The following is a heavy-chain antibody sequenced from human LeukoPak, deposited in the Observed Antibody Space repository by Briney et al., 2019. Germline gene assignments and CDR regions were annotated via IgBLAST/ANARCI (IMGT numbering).Heavy chain of an antibody. CDR2: ISWNSGSI. CDR3: AKETPGYSSSWYVY. D-gene: IGHD6-13*01. J-gene: IGHJ4*02. Sequence: PGGSLRLSCAASGFTFDDYAMHWVRQAPGKGLEWVSGISWNSGSIGYADSVKGRFTISRDNAKNSLYLQMNSLRAEDTALYYCAKETPGYSSSWYVYWGQGTLVTVSS. CDR1: GFTFDDYA. V-gene: IGHV3-9*01.